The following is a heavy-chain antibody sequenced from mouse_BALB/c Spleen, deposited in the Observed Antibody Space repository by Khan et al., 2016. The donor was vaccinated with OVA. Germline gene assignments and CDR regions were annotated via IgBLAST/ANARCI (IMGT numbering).Heavy chain of an antibody. V-gene: IGHV2-6-1*01. CDR1: GFSLTNYG. Sequence: VQLQESGPGLVAPSQSLSITCTISGFSLTNYGVHWVRQPPGKGLEWLVVIWSDGSTTYNSALKSRLTISKDNSKSQLFLKMYSLQTDDTAMYFCARQPYYHYNIMDYWGQGTSVTVSS. CDR3: ARQPYYHYNIMDY. CDR2: IWSDGST. J-gene: IGHJ4*01. D-gene: IGHD2-10*01.